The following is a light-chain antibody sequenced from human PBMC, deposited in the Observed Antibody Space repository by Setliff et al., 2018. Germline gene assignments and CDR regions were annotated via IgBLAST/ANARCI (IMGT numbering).Light chain of an antibody. V-gene: IGLV2-14*03. CDR1: SSNVGGYNS. CDR3: SSYTSSSIFYV. CDR2: DVS. Sequence: QSALTQPASVSGSPGQSITISCTGTSSNVGGYNSVSWYQQHPGKAPKLMIYDVSNRPSWVSNRFSGSKSGNTASLTIPGPQAEDEADYYCSSYTSSSIFYVFGTGTKVTVL. J-gene: IGLJ1*01.